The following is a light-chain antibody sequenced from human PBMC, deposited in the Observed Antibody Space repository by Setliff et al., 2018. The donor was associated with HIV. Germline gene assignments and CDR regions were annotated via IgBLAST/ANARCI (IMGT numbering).Light chain of an antibody. CDR1: SSNIGSNY. V-gene: IGLV1-47*01. J-gene: IGLJ1*01. CDR2: EVS. CDR3: NSKTGTITYV. Sequence: QSVLTQPPSASGTPGQRVTISCSGSSSNIGSNYGHWYQQLPGTAPKLMIYEVSNRPSGVSNRFSGSKSGSTASLTISGLQAEDEADYYCNSKTGTITYVFGTGTKVTVL.